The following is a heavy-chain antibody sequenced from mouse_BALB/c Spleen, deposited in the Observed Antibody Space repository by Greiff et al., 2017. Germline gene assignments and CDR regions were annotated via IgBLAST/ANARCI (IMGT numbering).Heavy chain of an antibody. CDR3: ARDHRAMDY. V-gene: IGHV5-9-4*01. CDR2: ISSGGSYT. Sequence: EVQLVESGGGLVKPGGSLKLSCAASGFTFSSYAMSWVRQSPEKRLEWVAEISSGGSYTYYPDTVTGRFTISRDNAKNTLYLEMSSLRSEDTAMYYCARDHRAMDYWGQGTSVTVSS. J-gene: IGHJ4*01. CDR1: GFTFSSYA.